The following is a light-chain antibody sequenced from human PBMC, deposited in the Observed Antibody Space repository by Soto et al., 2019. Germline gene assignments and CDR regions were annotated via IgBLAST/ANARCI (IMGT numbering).Light chain of an antibody. Sequence: QSVLTQPASVSGSPGQSINISCTGTSSDVGGYNYVSWYQQHPGKAPKLMIYEVSNRPSGVSNRFSGSKSGNTASLTISGLQAEDEADYYCSSYTSSSTWVFGGGTQLTVL. CDR1: SSDVGGYNY. CDR2: EVS. J-gene: IGLJ3*02. V-gene: IGLV2-14*01. CDR3: SSYTSSSTWV.